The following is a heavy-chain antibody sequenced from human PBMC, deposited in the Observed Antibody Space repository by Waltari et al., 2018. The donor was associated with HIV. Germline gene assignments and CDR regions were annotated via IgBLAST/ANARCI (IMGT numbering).Heavy chain of an antibody. CDR2: ISSSSSYI. CDR3: ARDLEVKYGGYPIDY. CDR1: GFTFSSYS. D-gene: IGHD5-12*01. V-gene: IGHV3-21*01. Sequence: EVQLVESGGGLVKPGGSLRLSCAASGFTFSSYSMNWVRQAPGKGLEWVSSISSSSSYIYYADSVKGRFTISRDNAKNSLYLQMNSLRAEDTAVYYCARDLEVKYGGYPIDYWGQGTLVTVSS. J-gene: IGHJ4*02.